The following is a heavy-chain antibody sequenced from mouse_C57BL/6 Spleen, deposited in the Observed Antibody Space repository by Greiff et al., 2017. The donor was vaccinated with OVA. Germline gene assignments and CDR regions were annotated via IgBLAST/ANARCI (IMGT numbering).Heavy chain of an antibody. V-gene: IGHV1-52*01. J-gene: IGHJ4*01. CDR2: IDPSDSYT. D-gene: IGHD2-5*01. CDR1: GYTFTSYW. Sequence: QVQLQQPGAELVRPGSSVKLSCKASGYTFTSYWLPWVKQRPIQGLEWIGNIDPSDSYTHYTHKFKDKATLSVDKSSSTSYMQRSRLTSEDSAVYYGARGHSNLDYAMDYWGQGTSVTVSS. CDR3: ARGHSNLDYAMDY.